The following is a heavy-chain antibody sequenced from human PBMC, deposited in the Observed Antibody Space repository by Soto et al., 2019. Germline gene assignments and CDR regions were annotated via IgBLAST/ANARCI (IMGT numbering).Heavy chain of an antibody. CDR3: ARDRSSSDY. Sequence: ASVKVSCKASGYTFTTYDISWVRQATGQGLEWMGWISAYNGNTDYAQKFQARVTMTKDTSTSTAYMELRSLRSDDTAMYYCARDRSSSDYWGQGTLVTVSS. CDR2: ISAYNGNT. D-gene: IGHD6-6*01. V-gene: IGHV1-18*01. CDR1: GYTFTTYD. J-gene: IGHJ4*02.